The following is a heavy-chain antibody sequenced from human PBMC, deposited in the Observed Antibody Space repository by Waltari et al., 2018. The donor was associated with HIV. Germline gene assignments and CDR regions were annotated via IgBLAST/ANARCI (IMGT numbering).Heavy chain of an antibody. V-gene: IGHV3-33*01. D-gene: IGHD3-22*01. Sequence: QVQLVESGGGVVQPGRSLRLSCAASGFTFSNFAMRWVRQAPGKGLEWVAVIWYDGDNKYYADSVKGRFTISRDNSKNTLYLQMNSLRVEDTAVYYCARGGYYYDISGYYHYWGQGTLVTVSS. J-gene: IGHJ4*02. CDR1: GFTFSNFA. CDR2: IWYDGDNK. CDR3: ARGGYYYDISGYYHY.